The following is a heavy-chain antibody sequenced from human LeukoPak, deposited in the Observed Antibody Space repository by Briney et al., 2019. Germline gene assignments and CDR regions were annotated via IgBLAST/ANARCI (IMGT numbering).Heavy chain of an antibody. D-gene: IGHD6-19*01. J-gene: IGHJ4*02. Sequence: GRSLILSCAASGFTFSSYGMHWVRQAPGKGLEWVSYISSSSSTIYYADSVKGRFTISRDNAKNSLYLQMNSLRDEDTAVYYCAVAVAGRGGLFDYWGQGTLVTVSS. CDR3: AVAVAGRGGLFDY. CDR2: ISSSSSTI. V-gene: IGHV3-48*02. CDR1: GFTFSSYG.